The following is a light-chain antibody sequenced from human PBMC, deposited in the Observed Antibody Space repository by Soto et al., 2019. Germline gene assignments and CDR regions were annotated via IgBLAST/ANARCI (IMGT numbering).Light chain of an antibody. J-gene: IGKJ2*01. V-gene: IGKV1-16*02. CDR2: GAS. CDR1: RGISND. CDR3: QQYHFYPYT. Sequence: DIQMTQSPSSLSASVGHRVTITCRASRGISNDLAWIQQKPGKAPTSLIYGASYLQGGVPSKFSGSRSGTDFTLTISNLQPEDSAIYYCQQYHFYPYTFGQGTKLEIK.